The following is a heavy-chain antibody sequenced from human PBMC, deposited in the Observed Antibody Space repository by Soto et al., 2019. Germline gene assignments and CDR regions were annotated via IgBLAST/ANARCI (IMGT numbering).Heavy chain of an antibody. CDR2: IYPGDSDT. CDR3: ARGGPLGARREDWFDP. D-gene: IGHD1-26*01. CDR1: GYSFTSYW. J-gene: IGHJ5*02. V-gene: IGHV5-51*01. Sequence: GESLKISCKSSGYSFTSYWIGWVRQMPGKGLEWMGIIYPGDSDTRYSPSFEGQVTISADKPISTAYLQWSSLKASDTAMYYCARGGPLGARREDWFDPWGQGTLVTVSS.